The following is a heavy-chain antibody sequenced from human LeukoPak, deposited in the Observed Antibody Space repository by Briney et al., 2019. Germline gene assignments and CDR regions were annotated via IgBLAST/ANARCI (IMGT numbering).Heavy chain of an antibody. J-gene: IGHJ4*02. V-gene: IGHV3-23*01. CDR1: GFTFSSYA. Sequence: PGGSLRLSCAASGFTFSSYAMSWVRQAPGKGLEWVSAIGGSGGSTYYADSVKGRFTISRDNSKNMLYLQMNSLRAEDTAVYYCAKERNIVVVVAATNWGQGTLVTVSS. CDR2: IGGSGGST. D-gene: IGHD2-15*01. CDR3: AKERNIVVVVAATN.